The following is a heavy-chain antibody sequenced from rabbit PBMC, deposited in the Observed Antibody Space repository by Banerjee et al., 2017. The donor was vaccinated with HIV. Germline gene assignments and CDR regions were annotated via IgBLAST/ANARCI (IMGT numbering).Heavy chain of an antibody. CDR2: ISSSGGTT. Sequence: QEQLVESGGGLFQPGGSLALTCKASGFSLSNKYVMCWVRQAPGKGLEWIGCISSSGGTTYYANWAKGRFTISKSSSTTVTLQMTSLTAADTATYFCARDLAGVTGWNFGLWGQGTLVTVS. CDR1: GFSLSNKYV. CDR3: ARDLAGVTGWNFGL. D-gene: IGHD4-1*01. J-gene: IGHJ4*01. V-gene: IGHV1S45*01.